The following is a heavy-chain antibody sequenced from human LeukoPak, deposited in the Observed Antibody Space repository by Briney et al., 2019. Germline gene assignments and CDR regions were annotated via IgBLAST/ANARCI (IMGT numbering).Heavy chain of an antibody. Sequence: ASVKVSCKASGYTFTSYDINWVRQATGQGFEWMGWMNPNSGNTGYAQKFQGRVTITRNTSISTAYMELSSLRSDDTAVYYCARGGHDYELDYWGQGTLVTVSS. J-gene: IGHJ4*02. CDR2: MNPNSGNT. V-gene: IGHV1-8*03. CDR3: ARGGHDYELDY. CDR1: GYTFTSYD. D-gene: IGHD4-17*01.